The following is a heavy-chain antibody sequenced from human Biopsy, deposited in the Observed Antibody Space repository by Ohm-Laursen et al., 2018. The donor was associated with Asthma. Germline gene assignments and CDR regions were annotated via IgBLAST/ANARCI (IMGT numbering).Heavy chain of an antibody. J-gene: IGHJ4*02. V-gene: IGHV3-30-3*01. CDR1: GFTFRSYA. Sequence: SLRLSCTAPGFTFRSYAMHWVRQAPGKGLEWVAVGGSYYDGGLKYYADSVNGRFTVSRDDSKNTLYLQMNSLRPDDTAVYYCARDVMEWYLPAFDFWGQGTLVTVSS. D-gene: IGHD3-3*01. CDR2: GGSYYDGGLK. CDR3: ARDVMEWYLPAFDF.